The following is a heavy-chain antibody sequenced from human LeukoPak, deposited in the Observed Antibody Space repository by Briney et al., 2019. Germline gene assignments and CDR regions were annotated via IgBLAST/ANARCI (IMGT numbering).Heavy chain of an antibody. CDR1: GFIFSDHW. Sequence: GGSLRLSCAASGFIFSDHWMHWVRQAPGKGLVWLSRINNDGSSTIYADSVKGRFTISRDNAKNTLYLQMNSLRDDDTAVYYCVRDNGGEHLWGQGTLVTVSS. V-gene: IGHV3-74*01. CDR2: INNDGSST. D-gene: IGHD3-16*01. J-gene: IGHJ4*02. CDR3: VRDNGGEHL.